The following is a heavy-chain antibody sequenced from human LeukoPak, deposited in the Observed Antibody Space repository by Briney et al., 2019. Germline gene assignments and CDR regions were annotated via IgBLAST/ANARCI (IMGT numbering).Heavy chain of an antibody. D-gene: IGHD2-8*01. J-gene: IGHJ4*01. Sequence: SETLSLTCSVSGSSVSSGTYYWSWIRQPPGKGLEWIGNVHHSGITNYNSSLKSRVIISLDTSKNQFSLKLSSVTAVDTALYYCARGVLYWGQGTLVTVSS. CDR2: VHHSGIT. CDR3: ARGVLY. V-gene: IGHV4-61*01. CDR1: GSSVSSGTYY.